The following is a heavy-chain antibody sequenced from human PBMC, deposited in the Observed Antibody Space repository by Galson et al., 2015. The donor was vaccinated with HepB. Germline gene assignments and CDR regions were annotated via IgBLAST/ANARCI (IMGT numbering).Heavy chain of an antibody. J-gene: IGHJ5*02. CDR3: AREGGDYCSSTSCSRVYNWFDP. V-gene: IGHV1-69*13. Sequence: SVTVSCKASGGTFSSYAISWVRQAPGQGLEWMGGIIPIFGTANYAQKFQGRVTITADESTSTAYMELSSLRSEDTAVYYCAREGGDYCSSTSCSRVYNWFDPWGQGTLVTVSS. CDR1: GGTFSSYA. CDR2: IIPIFGTA. D-gene: IGHD2-2*01.